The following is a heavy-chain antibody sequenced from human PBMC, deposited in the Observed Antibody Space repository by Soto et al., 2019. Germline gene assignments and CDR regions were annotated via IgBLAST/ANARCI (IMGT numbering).Heavy chain of an antibody. CDR2: INSDGHIT. V-gene: IGHV3-74*01. J-gene: IGHJ5*02. CDR1: GFTFSTYR. D-gene: IGHD2-15*01. CDR3: ARGPICSAGSCNPAYWFDP. Sequence: GGSLRLSCTASGFTFSTYRMHWVRQAPGQGLVWVSRINSDGHITTYADSVKGRFTISRDNAKNTLYLQMNSLRVEGTAVYYCARGPICSAGSCNPAYWFDPWGQGTLVTVSS.